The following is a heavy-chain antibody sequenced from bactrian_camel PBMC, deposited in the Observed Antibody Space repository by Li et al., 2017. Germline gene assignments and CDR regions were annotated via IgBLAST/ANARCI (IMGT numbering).Heavy chain of an antibody. CDR3: AAVGCIHCREGDCPLGVFGY. D-gene: IGHD4*01. CDR2: ISSNGLSS. V-gene: IGHV3-3*01. CDR1: GNTYNINC. J-gene: IGHJ4*01. Sequence: HVQLVESGGGSVQAGGSVRLTCTASGNTYNINCMGWFRQALGKEREGVAAISSNGLSSYFGDSVKGRFAISRDTAKRTLYLQMSSLKPEDTAMYYCAAVGCIHCREGDCPLGVFGYWGQGTQVTVS.